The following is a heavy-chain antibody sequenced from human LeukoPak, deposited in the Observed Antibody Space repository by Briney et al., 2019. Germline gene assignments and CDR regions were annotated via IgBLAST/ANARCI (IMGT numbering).Heavy chain of an antibody. CDR1: GDSVSNNNAA. CDR2: TYYRSKWYT. J-gene: IGHJ3*02. Sequence: SPTLSLTFAISGDSVSNNNAAWNWIRQSPSRGLEWLGRTYYRSKWYTDYAVSVSSRITINPDASKNQFSLQLNSVTPEDTAVYYCASSSLRGSDAFDIWGQGTMVTVSS. CDR3: ASSSLRGSDAFDI. V-gene: IGHV6-1*01. D-gene: IGHD3-16*01.